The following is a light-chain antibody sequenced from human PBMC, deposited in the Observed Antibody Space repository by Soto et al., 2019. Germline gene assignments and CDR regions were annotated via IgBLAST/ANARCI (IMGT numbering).Light chain of an antibody. CDR3: SSYAGSNNFV. CDR1: SSDFGGYNY. Sequence: QSVLTQPPSASGSPGQSVTISCTGTSSDFGGYNYVSWYQQHPGKAPKLMIYEVSKRPSGVPDRFSGSKSGNTASLTVSGLQAEDEADYYCSSYAGSNNFVFGTGTKLTAL. V-gene: IGLV2-8*01. J-gene: IGLJ1*01. CDR2: EVS.